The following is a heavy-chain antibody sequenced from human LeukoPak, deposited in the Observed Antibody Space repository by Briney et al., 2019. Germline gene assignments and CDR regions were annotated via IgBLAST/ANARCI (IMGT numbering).Heavy chain of an antibody. J-gene: IGHJ4*02. CDR2: IYHSGST. CDR3: ARGEVVPDATSSSNFDY. Sequence: SQALSLTCSVSGGSISSGGYSGSWIRQPPGKGLEWIGYIYHSGSTYYNPSLKSRVTISVDRSKNQFSLKLSSVTDAETAVYYCARGEVVPDATSSSNFDYWGQGTLVTVS. V-gene: IGHV4-30-2*01. CDR1: GGSISSGGYS. D-gene: IGHD2-2*01.